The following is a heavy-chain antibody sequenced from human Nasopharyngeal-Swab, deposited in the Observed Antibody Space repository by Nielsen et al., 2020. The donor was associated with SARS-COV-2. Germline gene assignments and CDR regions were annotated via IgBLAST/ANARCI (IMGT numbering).Heavy chain of an antibody. CDR2: IYYSGST. CDR3: ARQETGGYQYYFDY. D-gene: IGHD5-12*01. Sequence: PGKGLEWIGSIYYSGSTYYNPSLKSRATISVDTSKNQFSLKLSSVTAADTAVYYCARQETGGYQYYFDYWGQGTLVTVSS. J-gene: IGHJ4*02. V-gene: IGHV4-39*01.